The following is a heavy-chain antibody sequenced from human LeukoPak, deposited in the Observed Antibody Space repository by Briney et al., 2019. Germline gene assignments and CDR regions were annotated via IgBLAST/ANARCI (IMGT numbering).Heavy chain of an antibody. CDR3: AGQVYDSSGYHPPYWFDP. Sequence: QPGGSLRLSCAASGFTVSSNYMSWVRQAPGKGLEWVSVIYSGGSTYYADSVKGRFTISRDNSKNTLYLQMNSLRAEDTAVYYCAGQVYDSSGYHPPYWFDPWGQGTLVTVSS. D-gene: IGHD3-22*01. CDR2: IYSGGST. V-gene: IGHV3-66*04. J-gene: IGHJ5*02. CDR1: GFTVSSNY.